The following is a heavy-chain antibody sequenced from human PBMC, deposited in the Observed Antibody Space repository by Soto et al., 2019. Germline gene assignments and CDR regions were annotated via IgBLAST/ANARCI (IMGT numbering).Heavy chain of an antibody. Sequence: PLKIYCKVSGYSFTSYWTGWVSQMPGKGLEWMGIIYPGDSDTRYSPSFQGQVTISADESISTAYLQWSSLKASDTAMYYCARHGSIAGRTNWFDPWGQGTLVTVSS. J-gene: IGHJ5*01. D-gene: IGHD6-6*01. V-gene: IGHV5-51*01. CDR3: ARHGSIAGRTNWFDP. CDR1: GYSFTSYW. CDR2: IYPGDSDT.